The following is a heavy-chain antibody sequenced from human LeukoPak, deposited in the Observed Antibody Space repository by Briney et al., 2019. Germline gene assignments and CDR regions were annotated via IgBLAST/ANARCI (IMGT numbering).Heavy chain of an antibody. CDR3: ARVSPAGGWYPLDY. CDR2: INPNSGGT. D-gene: IGHD6-19*01. J-gene: IGHJ4*02. V-gene: IGHV1-2*02. CDR1: GYTFTGYY. Sequence: ASVKVSCKASGYTFTGYYMHWVRQAPGQGLEWMGWINPNSGGTNYAQKFQGRVTMTRDTSISTAYMELSRLRSDDTAVYYCARVSPAGGWYPLDYWGQGTLVTVSS.